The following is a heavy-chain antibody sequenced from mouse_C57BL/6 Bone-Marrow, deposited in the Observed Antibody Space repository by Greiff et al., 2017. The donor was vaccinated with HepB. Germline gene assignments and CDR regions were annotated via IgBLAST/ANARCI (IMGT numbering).Heavy chain of an antibody. V-gene: IGHV1-69*01. CDR2: IDPSDSYT. CDR1: GYTFTSYW. CDR3: ARDYYGSSGMAMDY. D-gene: IGHD1-1*01. Sequence: QVQLQQPGAELVMPGASVKLSCKASGYTFTSYWMHWVKQRPGQGLEWIGEIDPSDSYTNYNQKFKGKSTLTVDKSSSTAYMQLSSLTSEDSAVYYCARDYYGSSGMAMDYWGQGTSVTVSS. J-gene: IGHJ4*01.